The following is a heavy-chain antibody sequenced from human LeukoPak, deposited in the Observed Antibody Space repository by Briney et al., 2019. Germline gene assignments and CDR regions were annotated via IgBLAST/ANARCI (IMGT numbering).Heavy chain of an antibody. CDR3: ARYDYVWGTHGY. V-gene: IGHV3-48*03. CDR1: GFTFSSYE. Sequence: GGSLRLSCAASGFTFSSYEMNWVSQAPGKGLEWVSYISSSGSTIYYADSVKGRFTISRDNAKNSLYLQMNSLRAEDTAVYYCARYDYVWGTHGYWGQGTLVTVSS. D-gene: IGHD3-16*01. J-gene: IGHJ4*02. CDR2: ISSSGSTI.